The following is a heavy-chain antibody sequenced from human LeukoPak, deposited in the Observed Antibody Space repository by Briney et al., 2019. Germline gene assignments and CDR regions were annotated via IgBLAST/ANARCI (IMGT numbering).Heavy chain of an antibody. CDR1: GGSISSSSYY. D-gene: IGHD3-10*01. Sequence: SETLSLTCTVSGGSISSSSYYWGWIRQPPGKGLEWIGSIYYSGSTYYNPSLKSRVTISVDTSKNQFSLKLSSVTAADTAVYYCAREPNYGSGSYYGYWGQGTLVTVSS. V-gene: IGHV4-39*07. J-gene: IGHJ4*02. CDR3: AREPNYGSGSYYGY. CDR2: IYYSGST.